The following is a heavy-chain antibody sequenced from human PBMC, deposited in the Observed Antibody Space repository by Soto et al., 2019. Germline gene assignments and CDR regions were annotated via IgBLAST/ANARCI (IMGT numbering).Heavy chain of an antibody. J-gene: IGHJ6*02. CDR2: IIPIFGTA. CDR1: GGTFSSYA. D-gene: IGHD3-9*01. V-gene: IGHV1-69*13. Sequence: SVKVSCKASGGTFSSYAISWVRQAPGQGLEWMGGIIPIFGTANYAQKFQGRVTITADESTSTAYMELSSLRSEDTAAYYCARERMSSYYDILTGYYTGMDVWGQGTTVTVSS. CDR3: ARERMSSYYDILTGYYTGMDV.